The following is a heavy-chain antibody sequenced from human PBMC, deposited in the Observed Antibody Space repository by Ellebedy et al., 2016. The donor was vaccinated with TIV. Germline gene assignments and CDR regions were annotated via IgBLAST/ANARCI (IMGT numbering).Heavy chain of an antibody. J-gene: IGHJ6*02. CDR1: GYTFTGYY. CDR3: ARVSVSYYYYGMDV. CDR2: INPNSGGT. Sequence: AASVKVSCKASGYTFTGYYMHWVRQAPGQGLEWMGWINPNSGGTNYAQKFQGRVTMTRDTSISTAYMELSRLRSDDTAVYYCARVSVSYYYYGMDVWGQGTTVTVSS. D-gene: IGHD3-16*02. V-gene: IGHV1-2*02.